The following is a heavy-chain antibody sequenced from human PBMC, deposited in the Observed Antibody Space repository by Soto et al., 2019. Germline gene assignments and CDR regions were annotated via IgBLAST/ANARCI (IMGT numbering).Heavy chain of an antibody. J-gene: IGHJ4*02. CDR1: GFTFSRFW. CDR2: IKQDGSGK. CDR3: ARDLAGLDY. V-gene: IGHV3-7*05. Sequence: GALRLSCVASGFTFSRFWMTWVRQAPGKGLEWVANIKQDGSGKNYVDFVKGRFTISRDNAKNSLFLQMSSLRADDTAVYYCARDLAGLDYWGQGTLVTVSS.